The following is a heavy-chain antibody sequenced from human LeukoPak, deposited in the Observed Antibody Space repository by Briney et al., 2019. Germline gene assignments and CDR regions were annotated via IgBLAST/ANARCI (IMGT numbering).Heavy chain of an antibody. V-gene: IGHV4-34*01. Sequence: PSETLSLTCAAYSGSFSGYYWSWIRQPPGKGLESIGEINHSGSTNYNPSLKSRVTISVDTSKNQFSLNLSSVTAADTAMYYCARAVGTSRNFFDSWGQGTLVTVSS. J-gene: IGHJ4*02. CDR1: SGSFSGYY. D-gene: IGHD4-23*01. CDR2: INHSGST. CDR3: ARAVGTSRNFFDS.